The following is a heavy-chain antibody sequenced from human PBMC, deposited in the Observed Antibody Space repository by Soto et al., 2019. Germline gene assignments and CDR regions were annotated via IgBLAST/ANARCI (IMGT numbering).Heavy chain of an antibody. CDR2: ISYDGSNK. CDR1: GFTFSSYG. J-gene: IGHJ6*02. D-gene: IGHD6-13*01. V-gene: IGHV3-30*18. Sequence: GGSLRLSXAASGFTFSSYGMHWVRQAPGKGLEWVAVISYDGSNKYYADSVKGRFTISRDNSKNTLYLQMNNLRAEDTAVYYCAKDGEAAARYYYYYGMDVWGQGTTVTVS. CDR3: AKDGEAAARYYYYYGMDV.